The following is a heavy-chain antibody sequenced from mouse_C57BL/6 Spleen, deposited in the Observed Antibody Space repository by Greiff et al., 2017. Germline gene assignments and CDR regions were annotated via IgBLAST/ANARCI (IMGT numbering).Heavy chain of an antibody. CDR2: INPSSGYT. J-gene: IGHJ4*01. V-gene: IGHV1-7*01. CDR1: GYTFTSYW. D-gene: IGHD2-4*01. CDR3: ARRRLRQDYAMDY. Sequence: QVQLKESGAELAKPGASVKLSCKASGYTFTSYWMHWVKQRPGQGLEWIGYINPSSGYTKYNQKFKDKATLTADKSSSTAYMQLSSLTYEDSAVYYCARRRLRQDYAMDYWGQGTSVTVSS.